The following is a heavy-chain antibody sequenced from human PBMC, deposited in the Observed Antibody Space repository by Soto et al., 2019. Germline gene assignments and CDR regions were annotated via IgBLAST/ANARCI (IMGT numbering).Heavy chain of an antibody. Sequence: EVQLVESGGGLVQPGRSLRLSCAASGFTFDDYAMHWVRQAPGKGLEWVSGISWNSGSIGYADSVKGRFTISRDNAKNXLXXQMNSLRAEDTALYYCAKDAYCGGDCYPSGNAFDIWGQGTMVTVSS. J-gene: IGHJ3*02. CDR3: AKDAYCGGDCYPSGNAFDI. CDR2: ISWNSGSI. D-gene: IGHD2-21*02. CDR1: GFTFDDYA. V-gene: IGHV3-9*01.